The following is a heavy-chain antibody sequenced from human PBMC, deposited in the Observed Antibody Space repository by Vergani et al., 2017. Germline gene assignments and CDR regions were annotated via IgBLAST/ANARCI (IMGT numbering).Heavy chain of an antibody. CDR3: ARVEVYYYDSSGLYYYDC. V-gene: IGHV1-2*02. Sequence: QVQLVQSGAEVKKPGASVKVSCKAPGYTFTGYYMHWVRQAPGQGLEWMGWINPNSGGTNYAQKFQGRVTMNRDTSISTAYMELSRLRSDDTAVYYCARVEVYYYDSSGLYYYDCWGQATLVTVSS. CDR2: INPNSGGT. CDR1: GYTFTGYY. J-gene: IGHJ4*02. D-gene: IGHD3-22*01.